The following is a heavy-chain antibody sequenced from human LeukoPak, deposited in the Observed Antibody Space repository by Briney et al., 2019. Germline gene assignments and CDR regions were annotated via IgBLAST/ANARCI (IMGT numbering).Heavy chain of an antibody. CDR2: INYSGDT. V-gene: IGHV4-59*08. CDR3: ARHRPGERRFDP. Sequence: SETLSLTCTVSGGSINSDYWSWIRQPPGKGLEWIGYINYSGDTNSNPSLKSRVTISVDMSKNQFSLKLSSVTAADTAVYFCARHRPGERRFDPWGQGTLVTVSS. D-gene: IGHD3-16*01. CDR1: GGSINSDY. J-gene: IGHJ5*02.